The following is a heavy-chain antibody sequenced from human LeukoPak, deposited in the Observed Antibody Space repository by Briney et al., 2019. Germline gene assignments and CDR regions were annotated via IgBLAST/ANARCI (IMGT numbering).Heavy chain of an antibody. D-gene: IGHD6-19*01. Sequence: PSETLSLTCTVSGGSISSYYWSWIRQPPGKGLEWIGYICYSGSTNYNPSLKSRVTISVDTSKNQFSLKLSSVTAADTAVYYCARDLARYSSGWYGLDAFDIWGQGTMVSVSS. CDR1: GGSISSYY. CDR3: ARDLARYSSGWYGLDAFDI. V-gene: IGHV4-59*01. CDR2: ICYSGST. J-gene: IGHJ3*02.